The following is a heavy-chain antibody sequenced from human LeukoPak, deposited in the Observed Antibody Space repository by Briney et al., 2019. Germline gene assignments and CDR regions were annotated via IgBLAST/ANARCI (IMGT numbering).Heavy chain of an antibody. CDR2: MNPNSGNT. J-gene: IGHJ4*02. CDR3: ANSFNYYGSGSTPNPFDY. Sequence: ASVKVSRKASGGTFTSYDINWVRQATGQGLEWMGWMNPNSGNTGYAQKFQGRVTMTRNTSISTAYMELSSLRSEDTAVYYCANSFNYYGSGSTPNPFDYWGQGTLVTVSS. CDR1: GGTFTSYD. V-gene: IGHV1-8*01. D-gene: IGHD3-10*01.